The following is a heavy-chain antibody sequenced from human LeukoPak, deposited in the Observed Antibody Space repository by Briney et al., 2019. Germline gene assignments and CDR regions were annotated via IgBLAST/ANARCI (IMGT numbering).Heavy chain of an antibody. CDR2: IYSGGSTT. CDR1: GFTVSSNY. Sequence: GGSLRLSCAASGFTVSSNYMSWVRQAPGKGLEWVSIIYSGGSTTYYADSVKGRFTISRDNSKNTLYLQMNSLRAEDTAVYYCARAPGWPTAFDIWGPGTMVTVSS. V-gene: IGHV3-66*01. CDR3: ARAPGWPTAFDI. J-gene: IGHJ3*02. D-gene: IGHD6-19*01.